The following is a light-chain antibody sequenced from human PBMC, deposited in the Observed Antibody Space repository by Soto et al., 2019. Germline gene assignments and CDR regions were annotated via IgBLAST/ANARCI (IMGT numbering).Light chain of an antibody. J-gene: IGLJ1*01. Sequence: QSVLTQPASVSGSLGQSITISCTGTSSDLGGYNYVSWYQQHPGKAPRLVIYEVTNRPSGVSNRFSGSKSGNTASLTISGLQADDEADYYCNSFTDSSLYVFGTGTKVTVL. CDR3: NSFTDSSLYV. CDR1: SSDLGGYNY. CDR2: EVT. V-gene: IGLV2-14*01.